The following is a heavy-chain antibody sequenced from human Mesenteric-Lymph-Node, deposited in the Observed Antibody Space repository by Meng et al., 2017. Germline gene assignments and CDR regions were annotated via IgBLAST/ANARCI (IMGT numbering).Heavy chain of an antibody. D-gene: IGHD1-26*01. CDR2: INSDGSST. V-gene: IGHV3-74*01. Sequence: GESLKISCAASGFTFSNAWMSWVRQAPGKGLVWVSRINSDGSSTSYADSVKGRFTISRDNAKNTLYLQMNSLRAEDTAVYYCARDLRYSGSSREYGMDVWGQGTTVTVSS. CDR3: ARDLRYSGSSREYGMDV. CDR1: GFTFSNAW. J-gene: IGHJ6*02.